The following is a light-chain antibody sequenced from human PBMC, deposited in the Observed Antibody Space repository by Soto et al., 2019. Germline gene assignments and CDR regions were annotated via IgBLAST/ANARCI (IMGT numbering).Light chain of an antibody. J-gene: IGLJ1*01. CDR2: DVS. CDR3: SPYTSSSTPPYV. CDR1: SSDVGGYNY. V-gene: IGLV2-14*01. Sequence: QSVLAQPASVSGSPVQSLTISCTGTSSDVGGYNYVSWYQQHPGKAPKLMIYDVSNRPSGVSNRFSGSKSGNTASLTISGLQAEDEADYYCSPYTSSSTPPYVFGTGTKVTVL.